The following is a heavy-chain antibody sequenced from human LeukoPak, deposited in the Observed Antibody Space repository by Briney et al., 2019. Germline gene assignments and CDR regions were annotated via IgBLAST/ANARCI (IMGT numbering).Heavy chain of an antibody. Sequence: GGSLRLSCAASGFTFSRCSMTWVRQAPGKGLEWVSSFTSMSRTIYYADSVKGRFTISRDNAKNSLYLQMNSLRAEDTAVYYCARDPRFLEWTGRDYWGQGTLVTVSS. V-gene: IGHV3-21*01. CDR3: ARDPRFLEWTGRDY. D-gene: IGHD3-3*01. J-gene: IGHJ4*02. CDR2: FTSMSRTI. CDR1: GFTFSRCS.